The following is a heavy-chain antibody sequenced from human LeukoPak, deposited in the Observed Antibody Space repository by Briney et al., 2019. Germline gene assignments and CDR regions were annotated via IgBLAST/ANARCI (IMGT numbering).Heavy chain of an antibody. Sequence: GRSLRLSCAASGFTFDDYGMHWVRHAPRKGLEWVAGISWESESIGYADSVRGRFTISRDNAKNSLYLQMHSLRAEDTAFYYCARGDSTGFYYAVFEDWGQGTLVTVSS. CDR1: GFTFDDYG. CDR2: ISWESESI. J-gene: IGHJ4*02. D-gene: IGHD3-22*01. CDR3: ARGDSTGFYYAVFED. V-gene: IGHV3-9*01.